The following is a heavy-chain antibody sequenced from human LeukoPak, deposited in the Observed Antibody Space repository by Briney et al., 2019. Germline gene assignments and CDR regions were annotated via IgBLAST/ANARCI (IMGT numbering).Heavy chain of an antibody. Sequence: ASVKVSCKAPGYTFTGYYMHWVRQAPGQGLEWMGRINPNSGGTNYAQKFQGRVTMTRDTSISTAYMELSRLRSDDTAVYYCARVVDSSGYYNDYWGQGTLVTVSS. V-gene: IGHV1-2*06. D-gene: IGHD3-22*01. J-gene: IGHJ4*02. CDR3: ARVVDSSGYYNDY. CDR2: INPNSGGT. CDR1: GYTFTGYY.